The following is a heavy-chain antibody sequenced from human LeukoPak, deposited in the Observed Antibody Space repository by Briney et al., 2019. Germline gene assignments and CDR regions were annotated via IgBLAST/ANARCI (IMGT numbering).Heavy chain of an antibody. J-gene: IGHJ3*02. V-gene: IGHV3-21*01. CDR3: ARHIRGSGYYSVAFDI. CDR2: ISSSSSYI. Sequence: PGGSLRLSCAASGFTFSSYSMNWVRQAPGKGLEWVSSISSSSSYIYYADSVKGRFTISRDNAKNALYLQMNSLRAEDTAVYYCARHIRGSGYYSVAFDIWGQGTMVTVSS. CDR1: GFTFSSYS. D-gene: IGHD3-22*01.